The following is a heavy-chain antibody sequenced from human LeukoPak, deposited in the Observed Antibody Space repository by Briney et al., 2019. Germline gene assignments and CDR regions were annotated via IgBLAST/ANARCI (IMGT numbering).Heavy chain of an antibody. CDR1: GASFRSGGQY. J-gene: IGHJ4*02. CDR2: IFYNGKT. CDR3: ARIFDV. V-gene: IGHV4-61*08. Sequence: PSETLSLTCTLSGASFRSGGQYWGWIRQTPGRGLEWIGDIFYNGKTNNNPSLKSRVTISLDTSRSQFSLRLSSVTASDTGVYYCARIFDVWGRGTLVTVSS.